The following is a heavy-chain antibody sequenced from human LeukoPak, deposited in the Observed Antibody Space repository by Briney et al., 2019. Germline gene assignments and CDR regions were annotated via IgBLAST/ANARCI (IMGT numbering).Heavy chain of an antibody. CDR1: GYTFTSYY. CDR3: ARDRDIVVVPAAFYYYYCGMGV. J-gene: IGHJ6*02. D-gene: IGHD2-2*01. V-gene: IGHV1-46*01. Sequence: ASVKVSCKASGYTFTSYYMHWVRQAPGQGLEWMGIINPSGGSTSYAQKFQGRVTMTRDTSTSTVYMELSSLRSEDTAVYYCARDRDIVVVPAAFYYYYCGMGVWGQGTTVTVSS. CDR2: INPSGGST.